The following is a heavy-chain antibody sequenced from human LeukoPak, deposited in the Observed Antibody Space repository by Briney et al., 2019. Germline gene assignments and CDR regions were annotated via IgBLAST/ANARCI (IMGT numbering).Heavy chain of an antibody. CDR2: INPSGGST. Sequence: ASVKVSCKASGYTFTSYYMHWVRQAPGQGLEWMGIINPSGGSTSYAQKFQGRVTMTRDTSTSTVYMELSSLRSEDTAVYYCARDAEPRFLEWLLPISCYFDYWGQGTLVTVSS. D-gene: IGHD3-3*01. CDR1: GYTFTSYY. V-gene: IGHV1-46*01. CDR3: ARDAEPRFLEWLLPISCYFDY. J-gene: IGHJ4*02.